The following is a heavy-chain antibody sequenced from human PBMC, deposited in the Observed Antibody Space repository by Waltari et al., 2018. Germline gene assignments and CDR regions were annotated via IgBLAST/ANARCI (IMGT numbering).Heavy chain of an antibody. CDR2: IFYTGST. D-gene: IGHD2-2*01. V-gene: IGHV4-59*08. Sequence: QVQLQESGPGLVKPSETLSLTCTVSGRPINSLYWSWIRQPPGKGLEWIGYIFYTGSTKYNPSLQSRVTMSVDTSKNQFSLNLSSVTAADTAVYYCARRNQLGNWYFDLWGRGALVTVSS. J-gene: IGHJ2*01. CDR3: ARRNQLGNWYFDL. CDR1: GRPINSLY.